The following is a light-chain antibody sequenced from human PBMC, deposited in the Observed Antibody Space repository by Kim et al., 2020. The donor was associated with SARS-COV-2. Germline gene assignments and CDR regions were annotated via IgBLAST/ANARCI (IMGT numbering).Light chain of an antibody. J-gene: IGLJ2*01. Sequence: GQSVTTSCTGTSSDVGGYKYVSWYQQHPRKAPKLMIYEVSKRPSGVPDRFSGSKSGNTASLTVSGLQAEDEADYYCSSYAGSNNLVFGGGTQLTVL. V-gene: IGLV2-8*01. CDR3: SSYAGSNNLV. CDR2: EVS. CDR1: SSDVGGYKY.